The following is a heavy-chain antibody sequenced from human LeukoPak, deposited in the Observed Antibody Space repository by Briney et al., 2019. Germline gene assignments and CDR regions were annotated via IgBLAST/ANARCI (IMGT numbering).Heavy chain of an antibody. Sequence: GGSLRLSCAASGFTFSSYSMTWVRQAPGKGLEWVSSISSSSSYIYYADSVKGRFTISRDNAKNSLYLQMNSLRAEDTAVYYCARESRTYSGSYTEDGYFDYWGQGTLVTVSS. D-gene: IGHD1-26*01. V-gene: IGHV3-21*01. CDR3: ARESRTYSGSYTEDGYFDY. J-gene: IGHJ4*02. CDR1: GFTFSSYS. CDR2: ISSSSSYI.